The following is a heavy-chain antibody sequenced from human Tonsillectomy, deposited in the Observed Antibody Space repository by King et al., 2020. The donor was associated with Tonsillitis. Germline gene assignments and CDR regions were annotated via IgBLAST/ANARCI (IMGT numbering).Heavy chain of an antibody. V-gene: IGHV3-74*01. CDR3: ARDSHSSGADFDY. CDR1: GFTFSSYW. J-gene: IGHJ4*02. CDR2: INSDGSST. D-gene: IGHD6-19*01. Sequence: VQLVESGGGLVQPGGSLRLSCAASGFTFSSYWMHWVRQAPGKGLVWVSRINSDGSSTSYADSVKGRFTISRDNAKNTLYLQMNSLGAEDTALYYCARDSHSSGADFDYWGQGTLVTVSS.